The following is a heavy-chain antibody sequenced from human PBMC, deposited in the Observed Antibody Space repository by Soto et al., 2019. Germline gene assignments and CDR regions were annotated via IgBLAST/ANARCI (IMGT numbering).Heavy chain of an antibody. CDR2: ISSSSGTI. V-gene: IGHV3-11*04. J-gene: IGHJ3*02. D-gene: IGHD1-20*01. Sequence: GGSLRLSCAASGFTFSDYYMTWIRQAPGSGLEWVSYISSSSGTISYANSVKGRFTISRDNAQNSLFLQMNSLRAEDTAVYYCARDRWHANRYPGAFDIWGRGTMVTVS. CDR3: ARDRWHANRYPGAFDI. CDR1: GFTFSDYY.